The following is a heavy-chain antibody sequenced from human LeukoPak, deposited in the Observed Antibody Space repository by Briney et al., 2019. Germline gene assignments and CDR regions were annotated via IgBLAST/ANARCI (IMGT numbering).Heavy chain of an antibody. Sequence: GGSLRLSCAASGFTFSSYNMNWVRQAPGKGLEWVSYISSSTSITYYEDSVKGRFTISRDNDKNSLYLQMNSLRDADTAIYYCARDGWSGGSCYFDYWGQGTLVTVSS. CDR2: ISSSTSIT. J-gene: IGHJ4*02. CDR1: GFTFSSYN. V-gene: IGHV3-48*02. CDR3: ARDGWSGGSCYFDY. D-gene: IGHD2-15*01.